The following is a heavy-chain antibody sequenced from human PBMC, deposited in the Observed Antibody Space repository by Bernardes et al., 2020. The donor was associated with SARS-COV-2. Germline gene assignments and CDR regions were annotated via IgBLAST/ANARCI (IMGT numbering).Heavy chain of an antibody. CDR2: ISNDGAST. D-gene: IGHD4-17*01. Sequence: GGSLRLSCSVSGFTFSSYTMHWVRQAPGKGLEYVSAISNDGASTFYADSVKGRFIISGDNSKNTVYLQMSSLRAEDTAVYYCARGYGGNYYYGMDVWGQGTTVTVSS. V-gene: IGHV3-64D*06. CDR3: ARGYGGNYYYGMDV. J-gene: IGHJ6*02. CDR1: GFTFSSYT.